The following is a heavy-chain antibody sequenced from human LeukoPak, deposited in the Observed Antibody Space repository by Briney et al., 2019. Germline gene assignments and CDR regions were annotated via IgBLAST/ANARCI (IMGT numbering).Heavy chain of an antibody. D-gene: IGHD4-11*01. CDR1: GGSISSYY. Sequence: SETLSLTCTVSGGSISSYYWSWIRQPPGKGLEWIGYIYYSGSTNYNPSLKSRVTISEDTSKNQFSLKLSSVTAADTAVYYCARVTTDFNWFDPWGQGTLVTVSS. CDR3: ARVTTDFNWFDP. CDR2: IYYSGST. J-gene: IGHJ5*02. V-gene: IGHV4-59*01.